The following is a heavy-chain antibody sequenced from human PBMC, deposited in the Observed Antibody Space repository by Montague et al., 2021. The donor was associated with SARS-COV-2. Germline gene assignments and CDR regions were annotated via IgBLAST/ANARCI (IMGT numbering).Heavy chain of an antibody. Sequence: SLRLSCAASGFTFSSYSMNWVRQAPGKGLEWVSSISSSSSYIYYADSVKGRFTISRDNAKNPLYLQMNSPRAEDTAVYYCARDLTTVTSKYFDYWGQGTMVTVSS. CDR3: ARDLTTVTSKYFDY. CDR1: GFTFSSYS. J-gene: IGHJ4*02. D-gene: IGHD4-17*01. CDR2: ISSSSSYI. V-gene: IGHV3-21*01.